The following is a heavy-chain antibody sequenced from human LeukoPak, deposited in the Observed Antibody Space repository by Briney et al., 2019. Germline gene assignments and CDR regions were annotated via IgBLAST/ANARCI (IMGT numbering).Heavy chain of an antibody. CDR1: GYTFTGYY. CDR2: INPNSGGT. CDR3: ASAVAGMDYYFDY. Sequence: ASVKVSCKASGYTFTGYYMHWVRQAPGQGLEWMGWINPNSGGTNYAQKFQGRVTMTRDTSISTAYMELSRLRSDDTAVYYCASAVAGMDYYFDYWGQGTLVTVSS. J-gene: IGHJ4*02. V-gene: IGHV1-2*02. D-gene: IGHD6-19*01.